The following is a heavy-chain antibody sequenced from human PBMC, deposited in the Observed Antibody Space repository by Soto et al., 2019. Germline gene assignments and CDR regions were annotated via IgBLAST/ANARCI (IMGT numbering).Heavy chain of an antibody. V-gene: IGHV4-59*13. J-gene: IGHJ5*02. CDR2: ISYTGST. CDR1: GDSISSYY. D-gene: IGHD3-10*01. Sequence: QVQLQESGPGLVKPSETLSLTCTVSGDSISSYYWSWLRQPPGKGLEWVGYISYTGSTIYNPSLESRAPSSLDTSKNQVSLSLSSVTVADTAMYYCASVGELPVWFDPWGRGTLVTVSS. CDR3: ASVGELPVWFDP.